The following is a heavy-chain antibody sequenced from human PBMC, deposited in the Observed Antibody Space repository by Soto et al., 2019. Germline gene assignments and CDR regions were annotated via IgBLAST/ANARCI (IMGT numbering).Heavy chain of an antibody. Sequence: NPGGSLRLSCAASGFTFSSYSMNWVRQAPGKGLEWVSYISSSSSYTNYADSVKGRFTISRDNAKNSLYLQMNSLRAEDTAVYYCARAQDFWSGPRREFYFDYWGQGTLVTVSS. D-gene: IGHD3-3*01. CDR3: ARAQDFWSGPRREFYFDY. CDR1: GFTFSSYS. CDR2: ISSSSSYT. V-gene: IGHV3-21*05. J-gene: IGHJ4*02.